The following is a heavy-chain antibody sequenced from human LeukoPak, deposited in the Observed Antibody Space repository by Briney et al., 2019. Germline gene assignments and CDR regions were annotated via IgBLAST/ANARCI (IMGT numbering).Heavy chain of an antibody. CDR1: GGSFSGYY. V-gene: IGHV4-34*01. D-gene: IGHD1-1*01. CDR3: ARRTTGTTWFDP. CDR2: INHSGST. Sequence: SETLSLTCAVYGGSFSGYYWGWIRQPPGKGLEWIGEINHSGSTNYNPSLKSRVTISVDTSKNQFSLKLSSVTAADTAVYYCARRTTGTTWFDPWGQGTLVTVSS. J-gene: IGHJ5*02.